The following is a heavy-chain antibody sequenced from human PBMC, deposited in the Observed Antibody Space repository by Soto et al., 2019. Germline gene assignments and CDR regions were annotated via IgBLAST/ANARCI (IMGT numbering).Heavy chain of an antibody. CDR3: ARVRCGGDCYVLDY. CDR2: TIPMFNTA. J-gene: IGHJ4*02. Sequence: SVKVSCKASGGTFSNSPISWARQAPGQGLEWMGVTIPMFNTADYAQKFQGRVTMTVDKSTSTAYLEMSSLRSEDTAVYYCARVRCGGDCYVLDYWGQGSLVTVS. CDR1: GGTFSNSP. D-gene: IGHD2-21*02. V-gene: IGHV1-69*06.